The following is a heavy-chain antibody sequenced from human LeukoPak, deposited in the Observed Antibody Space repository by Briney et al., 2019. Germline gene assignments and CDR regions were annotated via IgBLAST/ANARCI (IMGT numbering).Heavy chain of an antibody. CDR2: IYYSGST. D-gene: IGHD3-10*01. J-gene: IGHJ4*02. CDR3: ARVARVWFGEGQFDY. Sequence: PSETLSLTCTVSGYSINNGFYWGWIRQPPGKGLEWIGSIYYSGSTYYNPSLKSRVTISVDTSKNQFSLKLSSVTAADTAVYYCARVARVWFGEGQFDYWGQGTLVTVSS. V-gene: IGHV4-38-2*02. CDR1: GYSINNGFY.